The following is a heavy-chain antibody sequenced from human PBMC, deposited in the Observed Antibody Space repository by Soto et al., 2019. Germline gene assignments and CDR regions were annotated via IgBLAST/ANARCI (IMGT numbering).Heavy chain of an antibody. CDR3: ARKDKSGYFNWFDP. V-gene: IGHV5-51*01. D-gene: IGHD3-22*01. J-gene: IGHJ5*02. CDR2: IFPSDSDT. CDR1: GYRFTSYW. Sequence: GESLKISCRTSGYRFTSYWIAWVRQMPGKGLEWMGIIFPSDSDTRYSPSFQGQVTISADRSTSTVLLQWASLKASDTAVYFCARKDKSGYFNWFDPWGQGTLVTVSS.